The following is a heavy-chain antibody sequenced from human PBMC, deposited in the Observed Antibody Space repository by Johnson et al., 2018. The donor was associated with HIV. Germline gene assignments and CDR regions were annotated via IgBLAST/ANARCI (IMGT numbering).Heavy chain of an antibody. Sequence: VQLVESGGGVVQPGGSLRLSCAASGFTFSSYGMHWVRQAPGKGLEWVSCISSSGSTIYYADSVTGRFTISRDNSKNTLYLQMKSLRAEDTAVYYCARDNGIAAAGDLDIWGQGTMVTVSS. J-gene: IGHJ3*02. CDR3: ARDNGIAAAGDLDI. CDR2: ISSSGSTI. D-gene: IGHD6-13*01. V-gene: IGHV3-48*01. CDR1: GFTFSSYG.